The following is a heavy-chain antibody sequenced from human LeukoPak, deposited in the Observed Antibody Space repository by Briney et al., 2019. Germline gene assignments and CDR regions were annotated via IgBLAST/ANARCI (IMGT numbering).Heavy chain of an antibody. D-gene: IGHD6-19*01. CDR3: ARARWALSGWPQDYYYYGMDV. J-gene: IGHJ6*02. V-gene: IGHV4-59*01. CDR2: ISYSGST. CDR1: GGSISSYY. Sequence: KSSETLSLTCTVSGGSISSYYWSWIRQPPGKGLEWIGYISYSGSTNYNPSLKSRVTISVDTSKNQFSLKLSSVTAADTAVYYCARARWALSGWPQDYYYYGMDVWGQGTTVTVSS.